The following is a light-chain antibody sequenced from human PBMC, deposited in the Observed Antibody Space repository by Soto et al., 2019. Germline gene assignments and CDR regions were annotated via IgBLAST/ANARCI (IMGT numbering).Light chain of an antibody. CDR1: QDIAIY. V-gene: IGKV1-9*01. Sequence: DIHLTQSPSSLSASVGDRVTITCRASQDIAIYLAWYQQKPGGAPKLLIYAASTLQTGVPSRFSGGGSGTDFTLTRSSLQPEDFATYYCQQVNSFPSTFGQGTRLEIK. CDR3: QQVNSFPST. CDR2: AAS. J-gene: IGKJ5*01.